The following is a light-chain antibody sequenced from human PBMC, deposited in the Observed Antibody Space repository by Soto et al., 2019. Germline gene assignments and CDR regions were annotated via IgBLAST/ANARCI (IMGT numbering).Light chain of an antibody. Sequence: DIQMTQSPSTLSASVGDRVTIACRASQSIDSWLAGYQQKPGKAPKFLIYDASDLESGVPSRFSGSGCGTEFTLTISSLQPDDFATYYCQQYRGKPFTFGQGTKVEIK. J-gene: IGKJ2*01. V-gene: IGKV1-5*01. CDR1: QSIDSW. CDR2: DAS. CDR3: QQYRGKPFT.